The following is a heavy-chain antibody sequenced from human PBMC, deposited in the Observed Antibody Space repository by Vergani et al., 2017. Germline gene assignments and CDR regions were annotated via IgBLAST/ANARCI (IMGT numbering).Heavy chain of an antibody. J-gene: IGHJ6*03. V-gene: IGHV4-31*03. D-gene: IGHD6-13*01. Sequence: QLHLQESGPGLVKPSETLSLTCTVSGGSISSGVYYWNWIRQHPGKGLEWIGYIYSTGSTHHNPSLRRRINMSVDTSKNQFSLKLNSVTAADTAMYYCALVSSSTNYYYYYMDVWGKGTTVTVSS. CDR1: GGSISSGVYY. CDR3: ALVSSSTNYYYYYMDV. CDR2: IYSTGST.